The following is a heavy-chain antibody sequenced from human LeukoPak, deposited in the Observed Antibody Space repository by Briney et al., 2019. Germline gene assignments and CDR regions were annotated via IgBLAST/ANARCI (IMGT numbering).Heavy chain of an antibody. J-gene: IGHJ6*03. CDR2: ISGSGGST. V-gene: IGHV3-23*01. Sequence: PGGSLRLSCAASGFTFSSYAMSWVHQAPGKGLEWVSAISGSGGSTYYADSVKGRFTISRDNSKNTLYLQMNSLRAEDTAVYYCAKAGGGSNDGDDFWSGSYYYYYMDVWGKGTTVTVSS. D-gene: IGHD3-3*01. CDR3: AKAGGGSNDGDDFWSGSYYYYYMDV. CDR1: GFTFSSYA.